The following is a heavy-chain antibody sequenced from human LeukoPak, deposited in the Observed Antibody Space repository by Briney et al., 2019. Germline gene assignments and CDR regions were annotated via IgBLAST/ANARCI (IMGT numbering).Heavy chain of an antibody. D-gene: IGHD2-15*01. CDR1: GFTFSSYA. V-gene: IGHV3-30*04. CDR2: ISYDGSNK. CDR3: ARAEVAYFDY. Sequence: GGSLRLSCAASGFTFSSYAMHWVRQAPGKGLEWVAVISYDGSNKYCADSVKGRFTISRDNSKNTLYLQMNSLRAEDTAVYYCARAEVAYFDYWGQGTLVTVSS. J-gene: IGHJ4*02.